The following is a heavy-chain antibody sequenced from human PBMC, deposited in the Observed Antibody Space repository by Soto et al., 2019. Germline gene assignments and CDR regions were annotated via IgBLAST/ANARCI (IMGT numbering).Heavy chain of an antibody. J-gene: IGHJ4*02. D-gene: IGHD3-3*01. V-gene: IGHV4-39*01. CDR1: GGSVSSSSYY. CDR2: VYYSGST. Sequence: SETLSLTCTVSGGSVSSSSYYWGWVRQPPGKGLEWIGSVYYSGSTYYNPSLESRVTISVDKSKNQFSLKLISLTAADMALYYCARPITIFGVVISDWGQGTLVTVSS. CDR3: ARPITIFGVVISD.